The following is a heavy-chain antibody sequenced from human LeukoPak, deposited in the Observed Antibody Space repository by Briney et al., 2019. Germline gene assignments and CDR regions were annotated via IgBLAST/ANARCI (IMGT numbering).Heavy chain of an antibody. Sequence: GGSLRLSCAASGFTFSNYGMSWVRQAPGKGLEWVSVTDTSGVITYYTESVKSRFTISRDNTKNTLNLQMYSLRVEGTPLFNYSKGDTGVIRRYYLDSWGQGTLVTVSS. CDR1: GFTFSNYG. D-gene: IGHD5-18*01. J-gene: IGHJ4*02. CDR3: SKGDTGVIRRYYLDS. CDR2: TDTSGVIT. V-gene: IGHV3-23*05.